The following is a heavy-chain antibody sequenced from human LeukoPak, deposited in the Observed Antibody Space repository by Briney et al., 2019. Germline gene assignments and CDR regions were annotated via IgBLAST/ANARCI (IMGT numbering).Heavy chain of an antibody. CDR3: AKDYGDYVGWFDP. Sequence: GGSLRLSCAASGFTFSSYGMSWVRQAPGKGLEWVSAINGSGGSTYYADSVKGRFTISRDNSKNTLYLQMNSLRAEDTAVYYCAKDYGDYVGWFDPWGQGTLVTVSS. V-gene: IGHV3-23*01. J-gene: IGHJ5*02. CDR1: GFTFSSYG. D-gene: IGHD4-17*01. CDR2: INGSGGST.